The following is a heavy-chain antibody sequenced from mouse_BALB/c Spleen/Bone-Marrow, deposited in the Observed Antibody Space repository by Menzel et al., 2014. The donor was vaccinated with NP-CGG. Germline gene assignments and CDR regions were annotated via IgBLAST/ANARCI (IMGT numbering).Heavy chain of an antibody. D-gene: IGHD2-4*01. CDR1: GFNIKDIY. Sequence: EVKLVESGAELVKPGASVKLSCTASGFNIKDIYMHWVKQRPEQGLEWIGRIDPANGNTKYDPKFQGKATITADTSSNTAYLRLSSLTSEDTAVYYCARYDYGWYFSVWGAGTTVTVSS. CDR2: IDPANGNT. J-gene: IGHJ1*01. V-gene: IGHV14-3*02. CDR3: ARYDYGWYFSV.